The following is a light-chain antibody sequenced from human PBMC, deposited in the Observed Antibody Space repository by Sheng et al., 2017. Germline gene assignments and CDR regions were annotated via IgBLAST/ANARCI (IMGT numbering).Light chain of an antibody. J-gene: IGKJ4*01. CDR1: QSVSSN. CDR2: GAS. V-gene: IGKV3-20*01. CDR3: QQYGNSPLA. Sequence: ETVMTQSPATLSVSPGERATLSCRASQSVSSNLAWYQQKPGQAPRLLIYGASSRATGIPDRFSGSGSGTDFTLTISRLEPEDFAVYYCQQYGNSPLAFGGGTKVEIK.